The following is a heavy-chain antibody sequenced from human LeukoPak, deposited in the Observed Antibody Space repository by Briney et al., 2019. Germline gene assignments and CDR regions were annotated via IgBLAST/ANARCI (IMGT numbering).Heavy chain of an antibody. V-gene: IGHV1-18*01. CDR3: ARHMTTVVTSLDY. D-gene: IGHD4-23*01. CDR1: GGTFSSYA. J-gene: IGHJ4*02. Sequence: ASVKVSCKASGGTFSSYAISWVRQAPGQGLQWMGWISVYNGKTKYGPLQGRVTMTTDTSTATAYMELRGLSSDDTAMYYCARHMTTVVTSLDYWGQGTLVTVSS. CDR2: ISVYNGKT.